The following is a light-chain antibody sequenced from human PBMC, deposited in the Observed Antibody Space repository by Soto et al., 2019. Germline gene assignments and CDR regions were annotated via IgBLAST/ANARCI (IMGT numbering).Light chain of an antibody. J-gene: IGKJ2*03. CDR2: KAS. V-gene: IGKV1-5*03. CDR1: QSSSSW. CDR3: QQYNSYPYS. Sequence: DIQMTQSPSPLSASVGDRVTITCRASQSSSSWLAWYQQKPGKAPKLLIYKASSLESGVPSRFSRSGSGTEFTLTISSLQPDDFATYYCQQYNSYPYSFGQGTKLEIK.